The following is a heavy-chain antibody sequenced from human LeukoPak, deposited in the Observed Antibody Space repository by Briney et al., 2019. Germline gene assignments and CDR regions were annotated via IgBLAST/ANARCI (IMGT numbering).Heavy chain of an antibody. Sequence: PGGSLRLSCAASGFTFSTYAMSWVRQAPGKGLEWVSAISGRGGSTYYADSVKGRFTISKDNYKNTLYLKMNSLRAEDTSIYFCAKALEQETVIALDSWGQGTLVTVSS. D-gene: IGHD6-13*01. CDR3: AKALEQETVIALDS. V-gene: IGHV3-23*01. J-gene: IGHJ4*02. CDR1: GFTFSTYA. CDR2: ISGRGGST.